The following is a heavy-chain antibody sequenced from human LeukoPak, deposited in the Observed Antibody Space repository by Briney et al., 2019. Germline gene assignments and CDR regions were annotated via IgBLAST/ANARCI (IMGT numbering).Heavy chain of an antibody. CDR3: ARYVGVIRVRGASDY. Sequence: SETLTLTCTVSGGSISSYYWRWIRQPPGEGLEWIGYIYYSGSTNYNPTLKSLVTISVDTSKNQFSQKLSSVTAADTAVYYCARYVGVIRVRGASDYWGQGTLVTVSS. V-gene: IGHV4-59*01. CDR1: GGSISSYY. CDR2: IYYSGST. J-gene: IGHJ4*02. D-gene: IGHD3-10*01.